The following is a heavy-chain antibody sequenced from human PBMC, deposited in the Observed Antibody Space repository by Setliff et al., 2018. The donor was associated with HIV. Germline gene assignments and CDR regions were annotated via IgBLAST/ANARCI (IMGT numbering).Heavy chain of an antibody. V-gene: IGHV4-59*08. CDR3: ARVRRDGNSFDD. Sequence: SETLSLTCNVSSGSVNNYWWTWIRQPPGKGLEWIGWIYYSGNTRYNPSLKSRVTISLDTSKNQFSLKLSSVTAADTAVYFCARVRRDGNSFDDWGQGTLVTVSS. D-gene: IGHD4-4*01. J-gene: IGHJ4*02. CDR2: IYYSGNT. CDR1: SGSVNNYW.